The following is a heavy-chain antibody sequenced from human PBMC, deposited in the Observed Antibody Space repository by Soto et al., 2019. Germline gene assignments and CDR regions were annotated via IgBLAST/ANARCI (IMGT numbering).Heavy chain of an antibody. D-gene: IGHD3-22*01. V-gene: IGHV3-74*01. J-gene: IGHJ5*02. Sequence: GGSLRLSCAASGFIFSNYWMHWVRQAPGKGLVWVSRINSDGTSTSYADSVKGRFTISRDNAKNTLYLQMSSLRAEDTAVYYCARVPLADSGYRFAPWGQGTLVTVSS. CDR3: ARVPLADSGYRFAP. CDR2: INSDGTST. CDR1: GFIFSNYW.